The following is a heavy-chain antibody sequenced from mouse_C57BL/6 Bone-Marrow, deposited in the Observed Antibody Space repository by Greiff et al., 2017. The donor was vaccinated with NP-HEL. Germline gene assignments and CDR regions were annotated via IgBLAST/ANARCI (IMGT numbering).Heavy chain of an antibody. CDR1: GYTFTDHT. CDR2: IYPRDGST. Sequence: VQLQQSDAELVKPGASVKISCKVSGYTFTDHTIHWMKQRPEQGLEWIGYIYPRDGSTKYNEKFKGKATLTADKSSSTAYMQLNSLTSEDSAVYFCASPYYYGSSSFAYWGQGTLVTVSA. D-gene: IGHD1-1*01. CDR3: ASPYYYGSSSFAY. V-gene: IGHV1-78*01. J-gene: IGHJ3*01.